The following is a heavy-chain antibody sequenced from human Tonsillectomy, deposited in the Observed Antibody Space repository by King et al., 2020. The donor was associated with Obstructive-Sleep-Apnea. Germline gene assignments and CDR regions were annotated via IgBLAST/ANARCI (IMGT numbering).Heavy chain of an antibody. CDR3: ARDGPLPLVIIPFFDY. Sequence: QLVQSGGGVVQPGRSLRLSCAASGFTFSSYAMHWVRQAPGKGLEWVAVISYDGSNKYYADSLKGRFTISRDNSKQTLYLQINSLRSEDTAVYYCARDGPLPLVIIPFFDYWGQGTLVTVSS. J-gene: IGHJ4*02. CDR1: GFTFSSYA. D-gene: IGHD3-9*01. V-gene: IGHV3-30*04. CDR2: ISYDGSNK.